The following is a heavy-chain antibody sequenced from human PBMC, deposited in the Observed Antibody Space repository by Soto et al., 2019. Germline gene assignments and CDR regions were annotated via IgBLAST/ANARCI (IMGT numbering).Heavy chain of an antibody. D-gene: IGHD2-2*01. J-gene: IGHJ4*02. CDR2: VFYTGTT. CDR3: ARLVVVSPVANV. V-gene: IGHV4-39*02. CDR1: GGSINYNSYY. Sequence: PSENLSLTCSVSGGSINYNSYYWGWIRQPPGQGLEWIGSVFYTGTTYYSPSLESRVTISVDTSKNSFSLNLTSVTAADTAVYFCARLVVVSPVANVWGQGTLVTVSS.